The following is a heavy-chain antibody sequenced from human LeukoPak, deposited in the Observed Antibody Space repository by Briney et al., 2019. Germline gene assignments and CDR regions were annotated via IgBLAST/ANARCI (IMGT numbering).Heavy chain of an antibody. CDR1: GYTFTSYA. J-gene: IGHJ5*02. Sequence: ASVKVSCKASGYTFTSYAMHWVRQAPRQRLEWMGWINAGNGNTKYSQKFQGRVTITRDTSASTAYMELSSLRSEDTAVYYCARLYPPGYCSSTSCYTWFDPWGQGTLVTVSS. CDR2: INAGNGNT. V-gene: IGHV1-3*01. D-gene: IGHD2-2*02. CDR3: ARLYPPGYCSSTSCYTWFDP.